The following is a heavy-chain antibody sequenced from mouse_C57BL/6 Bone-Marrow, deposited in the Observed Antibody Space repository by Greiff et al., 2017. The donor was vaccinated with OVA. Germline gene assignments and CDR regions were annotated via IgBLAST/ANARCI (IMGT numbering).Heavy chain of an antibody. V-gene: IGHV5-15*01. CDR2: ISNLAYSI. J-gene: IGHJ3*01. Sequence: EVKVVESGGGLVQPGGSLKLSCAASGFTFSDYGMAWVRQAPRKGPEWVAFISNLAYSIYYADTVTGRFTISRENAKNTLYLEMSSLRSEDTAMYYCARHDGDPPFAYWGKGTLVTVSA. CDR1: GFTFSDYG. CDR3: ARHDGDPPFAY. D-gene: IGHD2-13*01.